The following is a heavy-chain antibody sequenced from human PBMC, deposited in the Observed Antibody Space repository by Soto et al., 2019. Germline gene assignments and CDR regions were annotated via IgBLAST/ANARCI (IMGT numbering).Heavy chain of an antibody. V-gene: IGHV3-11*05. CDR1: GFTFSDYY. CDR2: ISSSSSYT. J-gene: IGHJ3*02. CDR3: ARDPHITIFFLGVPYAFDI. Sequence: GGSLRLSCAASGFTFSDYYMSWIRQAPGKGLEWVSYISSSSSYTNYADSVKGRFTISRDNAKNSLYLQMNSLRAEDTAVYYCARDPHITIFFLGVPYAFDIWGQGTMVTVSS. D-gene: IGHD3-9*01.